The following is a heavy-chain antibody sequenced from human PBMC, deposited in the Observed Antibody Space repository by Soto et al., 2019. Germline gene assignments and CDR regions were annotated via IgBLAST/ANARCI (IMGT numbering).Heavy chain of an antibody. J-gene: IGHJ4*02. Sequence: GASVKVSCKVPQNTLTELTIDWLRQAPGKGLEWMGRSAPEEGEPIYPQKFQGRVSMTEDPSTDTAYMELTSLRFEDTAVYFCAADRKIVGTIGAFDFWGQGTQVTVSS. V-gene: IGHV1-24*01. CDR2: SAPEEGEP. D-gene: IGHD1-26*01. CDR1: QNTLTELT. CDR3: AADRKIVGTIGAFDF.